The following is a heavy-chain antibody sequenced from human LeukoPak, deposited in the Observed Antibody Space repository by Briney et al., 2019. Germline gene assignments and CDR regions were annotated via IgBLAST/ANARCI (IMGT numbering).Heavy chain of an antibody. D-gene: IGHD3-9*01. J-gene: IGHJ4*02. CDR1: GGSISSSSYY. CDR2: IYYTGST. CDR3: ASGLRYFDLYY. V-gene: IGHV4-39*01. Sequence: SETLSLTCTVSGGSISSSSYYWGWIRQPPGKGLEWIGSIYYTGSTYDNPSLKSRVTMSVDTSKSQVSLKLSSVTAADTAVYYCASGLRYFDLYYWGQGTLVTVSS.